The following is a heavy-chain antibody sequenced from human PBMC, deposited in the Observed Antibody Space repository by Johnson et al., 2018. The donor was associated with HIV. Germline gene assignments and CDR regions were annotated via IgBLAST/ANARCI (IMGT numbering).Heavy chain of an antibody. V-gene: IGHV3-30*04. CDR2: ISYDGTSK. Sequence: QVQLVESGGGVVQPGRSLRLSCAASGFAFSSYAMHWVRQAPGKGLEWVAVISYDGTSKYQADSVKGRFTISRDNSKNTLFMQMNSLRGEDTAVYYCARDSGGKYYIMDAFDIWGQGTMVTVSS. CDR3: ARDSGGKYYIMDAFDI. J-gene: IGHJ3*02. CDR1: GFAFSSYA. D-gene: IGHD1-26*01.